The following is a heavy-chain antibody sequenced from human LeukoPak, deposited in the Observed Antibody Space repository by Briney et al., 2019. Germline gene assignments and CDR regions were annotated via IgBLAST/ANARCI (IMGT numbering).Heavy chain of an antibody. J-gene: IGHJ5*02. CDR3: ARLAGGYCSSTSCYMANWFDP. Sequence: PGESLQISCKGSGYSFTSYWIGWVRQMPGKGLEWMGIIYPGDSDTRYSPSFQGQVTISADKSISTAYLQWSSLKASDTAMYYCARLAGGYCSSTSCYMANWFDPWGQGTLVTVSS. CDR1: GYSFTSYW. CDR2: IYPGDSDT. D-gene: IGHD2-2*02. V-gene: IGHV5-51*01.